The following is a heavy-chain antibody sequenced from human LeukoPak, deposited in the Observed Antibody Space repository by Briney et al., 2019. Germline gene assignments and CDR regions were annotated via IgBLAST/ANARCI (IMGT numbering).Heavy chain of an antibody. Sequence: PGGSLRLSCTASGLTFSNAWMTWVRQAPGKGLEWVGRIESNPDGGRADYATPGKGRFTSSRDDSKNTVYLEMNGLQTEETGFYYCTTDRMYSLPACWGQGTLVTVYS. CDR3: TTDRMYSLPAC. D-gene: IGHD6-13*01. CDR1: GLTFSNAW. J-gene: IGHJ4*02. CDR2: IESNPDGGRA. V-gene: IGHV3-15*04.